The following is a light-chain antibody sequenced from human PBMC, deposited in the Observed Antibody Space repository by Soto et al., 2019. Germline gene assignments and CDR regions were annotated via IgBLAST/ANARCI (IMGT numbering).Light chain of an antibody. V-gene: IGKV3D-20*02. CDR3: QQRSDWPLT. CDR2: GAS. J-gene: IGKJ4*01. Sequence: EIVMTQSPATLSVSPGERATLSCRASQSISSSYLAWYQQKPGQAPRLLMYGASTRATGIPDRFSGRGSGTDFTLTISSLEPEDFAVYYCQQRSDWPLTFGGGTKVDIK. CDR1: QSISSSY.